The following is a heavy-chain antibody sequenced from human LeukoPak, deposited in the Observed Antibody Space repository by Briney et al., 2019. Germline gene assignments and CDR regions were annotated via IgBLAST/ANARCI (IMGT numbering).Heavy chain of an antibody. CDR3: AKVGGYYDILTAFDY. CDR2: ISGSGGST. Sequence: GGSLRLSCAASGFTFSSYAMSWVRQAPGEGLEWVSAISGSGGSTYYADSVKGRFTISRDNSKNTLYLQMNSLRAEDTAVYYCAKVGGYYDILTAFDYWGQGTLVTVSS. CDR1: GFTFSSYA. J-gene: IGHJ4*02. V-gene: IGHV3-23*01. D-gene: IGHD3-9*01.